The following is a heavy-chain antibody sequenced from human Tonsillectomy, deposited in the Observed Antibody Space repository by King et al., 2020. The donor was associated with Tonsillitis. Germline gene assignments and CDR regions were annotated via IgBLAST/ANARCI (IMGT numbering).Heavy chain of an antibody. CDR3: AREIYSNSSFDY. V-gene: IGHV3-11*01. CDR2: ISTIGNTA. CDR1: GFTFSDYY. Sequence: EQLVQSGGGLVKPGGSLRISCAASGFTFSDYYMTWIRQAPGKGLECVSYISTIGNTAHYADSVKDRFTISRDNTKNSLYLQMNSLRAEDTAVYYCAREIYSNSSFDYWGQGTLVTVSS. D-gene: IGHD6-6*01. J-gene: IGHJ4*02.